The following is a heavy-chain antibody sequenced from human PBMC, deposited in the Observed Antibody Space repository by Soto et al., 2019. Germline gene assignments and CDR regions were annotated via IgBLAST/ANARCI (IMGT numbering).Heavy chain of an antibody. V-gene: IGHV3-48*02. CDR3: ARDNGMAGSFDP. CDR1: GFTFSSYS. Sequence: EVQVVESGGGLVQPGGSLRLSCAASGFTFSSYSMKWFRQAPGKGLEWVSYISIGSTTIFYADSVKGRFTISRDNAKNSLYLQMNSLRDEDTAVYYCARDNGMAGSFDPWGQGTLVTVSS. J-gene: IGHJ5*02. CDR2: ISIGSTTI. D-gene: IGHD2-8*01.